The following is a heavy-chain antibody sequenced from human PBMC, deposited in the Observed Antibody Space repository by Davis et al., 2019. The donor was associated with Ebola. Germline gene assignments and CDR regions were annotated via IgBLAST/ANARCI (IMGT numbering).Heavy chain of an antibody. Sequence: PGGSLRLSCAASGFTFSSYSMNWVRQAPGKGLEWVSSISSSSSYIYYADSVKGRFTISRDNAKNSLYLQMNSLRAEDTAVYYCASRGTMIVDLYGMDVWGQGTTVTVSS. D-gene: IGHD3-22*01. J-gene: IGHJ6*02. V-gene: IGHV3-21*01. CDR2: ISSSSSYI. CDR1: GFTFSSYS. CDR3: ASRGTMIVDLYGMDV.